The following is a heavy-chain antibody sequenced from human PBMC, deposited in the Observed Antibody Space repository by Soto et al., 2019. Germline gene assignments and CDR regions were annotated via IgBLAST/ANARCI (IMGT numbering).Heavy chain of an antibody. CDR1: GYTYTSYA. Sequence: ASVKVSCKASGYTYTSYAMHWVRQAPGQRLEWMGWINAGNGNTKYSQKFQGRVTITRDTSASTAYMELSSLRSEDTAVYYCARGDSSGYYQTPPDPWGQGTRVTVSS. D-gene: IGHD3-22*01. CDR3: ARGDSSGYYQTPPDP. V-gene: IGHV1-3*01. J-gene: IGHJ5*02. CDR2: INAGNGNT.